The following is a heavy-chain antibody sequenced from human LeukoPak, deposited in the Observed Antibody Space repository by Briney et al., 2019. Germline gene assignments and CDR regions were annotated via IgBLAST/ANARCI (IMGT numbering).Heavy chain of an antibody. V-gene: IGHV1-18*01. J-gene: IGHJ4*02. CDR2: ISAYNGNT. CDR3: ARDNNDYGDYVLLDY. Sequence: ASVKVSCKASGYTFTSYGISWVRQAPGQGLEWMGWISAYNGNTNYAQKLQGRVTMTTDTSTSTAYMELSSLRSEDTAVYYCARDNNDYGDYVLLDYWGQGTLVTVSS. D-gene: IGHD4-17*01. CDR1: GYTFTSYG.